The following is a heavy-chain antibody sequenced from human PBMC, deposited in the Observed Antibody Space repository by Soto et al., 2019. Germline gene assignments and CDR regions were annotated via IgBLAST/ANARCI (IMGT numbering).Heavy chain of an antibody. D-gene: IGHD1-20*01. J-gene: IGHJ4*02. CDR3: ARAILYNWNYFDS. CDR2: ISAYNDNT. CDR1: GYTFTSYG. V-gene: IGHV1-18*01. Sequence: ASVKVSCTASGYTFTSYGISWVRQAPGQGLEWMGRISAYNDNTNYAQKRQGRVTMTTDTSTSTAYMELRSLRSDDTAVYYCARAILYNWNYFDSWGQGTLVTVSS.